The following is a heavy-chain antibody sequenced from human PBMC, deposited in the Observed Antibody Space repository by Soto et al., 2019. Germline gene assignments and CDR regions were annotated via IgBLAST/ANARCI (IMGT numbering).Heavy chain of an antibody. Sequence: GSLRLSCSASRFTFGGYAMSWVRQAPGKGLEWVSGITGNAANTVYADSVKGRFTISRDNAKNALYLQLNSLRAEDTAVYFCAKAARDCGGDCYSSYFDSWGQGALVTVSS. CDR1: RFTFGGYA. CDR3: AKAARDCGGDCYSSYFDS. CDR2: ITGNAANT. V-gene: IGHV3-23*01. J-gene: IGHJ4*02. D-gene: IGHD2-21*02.